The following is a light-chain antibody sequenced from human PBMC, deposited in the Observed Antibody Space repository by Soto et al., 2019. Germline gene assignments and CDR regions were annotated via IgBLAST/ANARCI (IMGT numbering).Light chain of an antibody. J-gene: IGKJ4*01. V-gene: IGKV3-20*01. CDR1: QSVKPF. Sequence: ETVLTQPPATVSSSPVVSPTLSCRASQSVKPFLVWYQQKPAQAPRLLIYGASSRATGIPDRFSGSGSGTDFTLTISRLEPEDFAVYYCQQYHTSLLTFGGGTKVDIK. CDR2: GAS. CDR3: QQYHTSLLT.